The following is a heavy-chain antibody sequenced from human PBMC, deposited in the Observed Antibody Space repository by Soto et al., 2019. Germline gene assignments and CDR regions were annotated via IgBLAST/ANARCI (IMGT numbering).Heavy chain of an antibody. Sequence: PGGSLRLSCAASGFTFSSYWMSWVRQAPGKGLEWVANIKQDGSEKYYVDSVKGRFTISRDNAKNSLYLQMNSLRAEDTAVYYCVTAVARPVNFDYWGPGTLVTVSS. D-gene: IGHD6-19*01. CDR2: IKQDGSEK. CDR1: GFTFSSYW. J-gene: IGHJ4*02. V-gene: IGHV3-7*01. CDR3: VTAVARPVNFDY.